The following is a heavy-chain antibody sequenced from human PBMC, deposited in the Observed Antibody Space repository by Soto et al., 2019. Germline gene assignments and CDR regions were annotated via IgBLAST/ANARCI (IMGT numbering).Heavy chain of an antibody. Sequence: SETLSLTCTFSGGSNSSCSFYWGWIRQPPGKGLEWIGSIYYSGSTFYNPSLKSRVTISVDTSKNQFSLKLSSVTAADTAVYYCATFYGDYVSYWGQGTLVTVSS. J-gene: IGHJ4*02. V-gene: IGHV4-39*01. D-gene: IGHD4-17*01. CDR3: ATFYGDYVSY. CDR1: GGSNSSCSFY. CDR2: IYYSGST.